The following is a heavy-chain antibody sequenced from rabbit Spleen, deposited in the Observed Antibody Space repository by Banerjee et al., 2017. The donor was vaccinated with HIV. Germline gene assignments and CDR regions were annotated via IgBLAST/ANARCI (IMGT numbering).Heavy chain of an antibody. V-gene: IGHV1S40*01. CDR3: ARNVDTFGWGGDL. D-gene: IGHD4-1*01. J-gene: IGHJ4*01. Sequence: QSLEESGGDLVKPGTSLTLTCTASGFSFSSSYYMCWVRQAPGKGLEWIACIYAGSSGTTYYASWAKGRFTISKASSTTVTLQMTSLTAADTATYFCARNVDTFGWGGDLWGQGTLVTVS. CDR1: GFSFSSSYY. CDR2: IYAGSSGTT.